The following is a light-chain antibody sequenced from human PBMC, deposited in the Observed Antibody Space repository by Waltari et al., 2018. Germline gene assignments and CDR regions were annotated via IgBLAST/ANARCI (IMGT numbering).Light chain of an antibody. CDR3: SSHTSTVPHV. V-gene: IGLV2-14*01. CDR2: EVS. CDR1: SNDVGGYGF. J-gene: IGLJ1*01. Sequence: QSALTQPAFVSGSPGQSITISCTGTSNDVGGYGFFSWYQQFPGKAPQRVLYEVSYRASGMSTRFSGSKSGNTASLTISGLQAEDEADYYCSSHTSTVPHVFGTGTRVTVV.